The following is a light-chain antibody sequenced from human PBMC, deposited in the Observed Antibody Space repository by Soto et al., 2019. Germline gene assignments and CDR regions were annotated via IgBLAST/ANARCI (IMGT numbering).Light chain of an antibody. CDR2: AAS. V-gene: IGKV1-39*01. CDR1: QSIGNY. Sequence: DIPMTQSPFSLSASVGDRVTITCRASQSIGNYLNWYQQKPGKAPKLLIYAASSLQSGVPSRFSGSGSGTDFTLTISSLQLEDLATYYCQQAYSTLTFGGGTNVQIK. CDR3: QQAYSTLT. J-gene: IGKJ4*01.